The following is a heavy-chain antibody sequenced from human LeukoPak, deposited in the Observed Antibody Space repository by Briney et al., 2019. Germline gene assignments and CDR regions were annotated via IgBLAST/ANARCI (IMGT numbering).Heavy chain of an antibody. Sequence: GALRLSCAASGFTFSNYWMIWVRQAPGKGLEWVGNIKDDGSEKRYADSVRGRFSISRDNAQTSLYLQMNSLRAEDTAVYYCARASDPWLQLTWGQGTLVTV. CDR2: IKDDGSEK. CDR3: ARASDPWLQLT. CDR1: GFTFSNYW. D-gene: IGHD5-24*01. J-gene: IGHJ5*02. V-gene: IGHV3-7*05.